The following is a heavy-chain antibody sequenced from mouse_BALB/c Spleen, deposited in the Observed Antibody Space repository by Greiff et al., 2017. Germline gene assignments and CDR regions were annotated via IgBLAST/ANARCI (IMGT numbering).Heavy chain of an antibody. Sequence: EVHLVESGPGLVKPSQSLSLTCSVTGYSITSGYYWNWIRQFPGNKLEWMGYISYDGSNNYNPSLKNRISITRDTSKNQFFLKLNSVTTEDTATYYCARGDEDYAMDYWGQGTSVTVSS. CDR1: GYSITSGYY. CDR3: ARGDEDYAMDY. J-gene: IGHJ4*01. V-gene: IGHV3-6*02. CDR2: ISYDGSN. D-gene: IGHD3-3*01.